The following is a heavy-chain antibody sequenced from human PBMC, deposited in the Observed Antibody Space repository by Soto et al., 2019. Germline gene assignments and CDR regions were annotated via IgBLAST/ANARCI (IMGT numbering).Heavy chain of an antibody. J-gene: IGHJ4*02. CDR3: AREYSSGWLS. CDR1: GYTFTSYD. Sequence: ASVKVSCKASGYTFTSYDINWVRQATGQGLEWMGRMNPNSGNTSYAQKFQGRVTMTTNNSISTAYMELSSLRSEDTAVYYCAREYSSGWLSWGQGTLVTVSS. D-gene: IGHD6-19*01. CDR2: MNPNSGNT. V-gene: IGHV1-8*01.